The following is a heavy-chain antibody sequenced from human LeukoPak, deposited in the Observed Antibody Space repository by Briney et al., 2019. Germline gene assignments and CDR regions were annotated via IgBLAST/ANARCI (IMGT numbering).Heavy chain of an antibody. CDR2: IQQDGGET. D-gene: IGHD5-12*01. CDR1: TFTFSSYS. Sequence: GGSLRLSCAASTFTFSSYSMSWVRQAPGKGLEWVANIQQDGGETYYVDSVKGRFTISRDNSKNTLYLQMNSLRAEDTAVYYCARDLRLRGPLGYWGQGTLVTVSS. CDR3: ARDLRLRGPLGY. J-gene: IGHJ4*02. V-gene: IGHV3-7*01.